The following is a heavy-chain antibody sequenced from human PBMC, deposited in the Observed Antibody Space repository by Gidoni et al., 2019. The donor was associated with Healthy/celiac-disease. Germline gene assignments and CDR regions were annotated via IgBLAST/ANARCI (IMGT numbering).Heavy chain of an antibody. CDR3: ARDKVRYYFDY. V-gene: IGHV3-30-3*01. J-gene: IGHJ4*02. CDR1: GFTFSSYA. Sequence: QVQLVESGGGVVQPGRSLRLSCAASGFTFSSYAMHWVRQAPGKGLEWVAVISYDGSNKYYADSVKGRFTISRDNSKNTLYLQMNSLRAEDTAVYYCARDKVRYYFDYWGQGTLVTVSS. CDR2: ISYDGSNK.